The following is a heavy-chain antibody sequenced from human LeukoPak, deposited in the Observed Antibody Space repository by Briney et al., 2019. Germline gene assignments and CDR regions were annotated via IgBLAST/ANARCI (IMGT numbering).Heavy chain of an antibody. V-gene: IGHV3-53*01. J-gene: IGHJ4*02. CDR3: ARDDRTVVPGTFDN. CDR2: IYRDGTT. D-gene: IGHD6-13*01. CDR1: GFTVSSSF. Sequence: GGSLRLSCAASGFTVSSSFMSWVRRAPGTGLQWVSVIYRDGTTYYADSVRGRFTISRDNSKNTLYLQMNSLRVEDTAVYSCARDDRTVVPGTFDNWGQGTLVTVSS.